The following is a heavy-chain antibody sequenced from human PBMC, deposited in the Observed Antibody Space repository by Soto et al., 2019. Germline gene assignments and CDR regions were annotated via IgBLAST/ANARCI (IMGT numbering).Heavy chain of an antibody. CDR1: GYTFTNYH. V-gene: IGHV1-46*01. Sequence: ASVKVSCKASGYTFTNYHIHWVRQAPEDGLEWMGRINPSGGTTIYAQKFHGRVNMTRDTSTSIVYMELSSLRSEDTAVYYCAREVLIDLNYFDYWGQGALVTVS. CDR3: AREVLIDLNYFDY. J-gene: IGHJ4*02. D-gene: IGHD2-21*01. CDR2: INPSGGTT.